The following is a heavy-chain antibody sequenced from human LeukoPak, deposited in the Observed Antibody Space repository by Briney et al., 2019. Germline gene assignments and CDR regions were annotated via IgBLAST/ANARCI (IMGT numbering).Heavy chain of an antibody. J-gene: IGHJ3*02. Sequence: GGSLRLSCAASGFTFRNYAMHWVRQAPGKGLEWVAVISYDGSNKYYADSVKGRFTISRDNSKNTLYLQMNSLRAEDTAVYYCAKVIGGYDSRAFDIWGQGTMVTVSS. CDR3: AKVIGGYDSRAFDI. CDR2: ISYDGSNK. D-gene: IGHD5-12*01. CDR1: GFTFRNYA. V-gene: IGHV3-30-3*01.